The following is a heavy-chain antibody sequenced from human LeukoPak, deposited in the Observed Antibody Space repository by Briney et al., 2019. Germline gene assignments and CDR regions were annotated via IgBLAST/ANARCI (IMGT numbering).Heavy chain of an antibody. CDR3: WRLKRLGMATIREYAFDI. Sequence: PSETLSLTCTVPGRSSCICYWSWIRHLRGEGRVCSGYIYYRGSTNFNPSLKSRITISEDTSKKQVSLKISSVTAANTAGYYCWRLKRLGMATIREYAFDIWGQGTMVTVSS. CDR1: GRSSCICY. V-gene: IGHV4-59*13. D-gene: IGHD5-24*01. CDR2: IYYRGST. J-gene: IGHJ3*02.